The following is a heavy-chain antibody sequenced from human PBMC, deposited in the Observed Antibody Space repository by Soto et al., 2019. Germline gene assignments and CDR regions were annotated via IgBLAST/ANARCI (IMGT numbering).Heavy chain of an antibody. CDR2: ISAYNGNT. J-gene: IGHJ4*02. Sequence: GASVKVSCKASGYTFTSYGISWVRQAPGQGLEWMGWISAYNGNTNYAQKLQGRVTMTTDTSTSTAYMELRSLRSDDTAVYYCARLRLNNWNLHTPYYFDYWGQGTLVTVSS. V-gene: IGHV1-18*01. D-gene: IGHD1-7*01. CDR1: GYTFTSYG. CDR3: ARLRLNNWNLHTPYYFDY.